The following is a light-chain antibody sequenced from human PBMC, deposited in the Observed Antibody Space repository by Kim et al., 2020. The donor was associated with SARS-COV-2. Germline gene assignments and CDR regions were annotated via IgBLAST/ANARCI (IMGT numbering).Light chain of an antibody. CDR2: EVP. CDR3: CSYAGSSTFVI. Sequence: AITISCTGTSGDVGGYNLVSWYQQRPSKAPKIMIYEVPKRPSGVSNRFSGSKSGNTASLTISGLQAEDEADYYCCSYAGSSTFVIFGGGTQLTVL. J-gene: IGLJ2*01. CDR1: SGDVGGYNL. V-gene: IGLV2-23*02.